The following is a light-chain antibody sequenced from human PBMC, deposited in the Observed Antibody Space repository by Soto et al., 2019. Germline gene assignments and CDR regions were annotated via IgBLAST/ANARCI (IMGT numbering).Light chain of an antibody. V-gene: IGKV1-12*01. CDR3: QQGDSFPIT. Sequence: IQMTQSPSSVSASVGDRVTITCRASQSIGSWLAWYQQKPGTVPKLLIYAASSLQSGVPSRFSGSGAGTEFTLTITSLQPEDFGTYYCQQGDSFPITFGQGTRLEIK. CDR2: AAS. CDR1: QSIGSW. J-gene: IGKJ5*01.